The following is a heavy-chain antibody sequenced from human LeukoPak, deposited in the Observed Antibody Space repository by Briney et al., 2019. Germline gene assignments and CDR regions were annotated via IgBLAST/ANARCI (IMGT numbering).Heavy chain of an antibody. J-gene: IGHJ4*02. CDR2: INQDGSQK. Sequence: GGSLRLSCTASGFTFRSYWMHWVRQAPGKGLEWVANINQDGSQKYYVDSVKGRFTISRDNAKNSLYLQMNSLRAEDTAVYYCARALAAAASYWGQGTLVTVSS. CDR3: ARALAAAASY. V-gene: IGHV3-7*01. D-gene: IGHD6-25*01. CDR1: GFTFRSYW.